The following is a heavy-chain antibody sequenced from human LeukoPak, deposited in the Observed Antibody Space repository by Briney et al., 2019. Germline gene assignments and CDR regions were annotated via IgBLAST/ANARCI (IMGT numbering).Heavy chain of an antibody. CDR2: IRYDGSNK. CDR3: AKVPELVRNSDY. V-gene: IGHV3-30*02. Sequence: PGGSLRLSCAASGFTFSSYGMHWVRQAPGKGLGWVAFIRYDGSNKYYADSVKDRFTISRDNSKNTLYLQMNSLRAEDTAVYYCAKVPELVRNSDYWGQGTLVTVSS. D-gene: IGHD6-13*01. CDR1: GFTFSSYG. J-gene: IGHJ4*02.